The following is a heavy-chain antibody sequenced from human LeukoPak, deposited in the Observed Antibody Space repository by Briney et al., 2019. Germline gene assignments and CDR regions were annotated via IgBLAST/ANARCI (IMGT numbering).Heavy chain of an antibody. CDR1: GGSVSSSSYY. V-gene: IGHV4-39*01. D-gene: IGHD1-7*01. Sequence: PSETLSLTCTVSGGSVSSSSYYWGWIRQPPGKGLEWIGSIYHSGSTYYKPSLKSRVTISVDTSKNQFSLKLSSVTAADTAVYYCTRHAYNWNYWWFDPWGRGTLVTVSS. CDR3: TRHAYNWNYWWFDP. J-gene: IGHJ5*02. CDR2: IYHSGST.